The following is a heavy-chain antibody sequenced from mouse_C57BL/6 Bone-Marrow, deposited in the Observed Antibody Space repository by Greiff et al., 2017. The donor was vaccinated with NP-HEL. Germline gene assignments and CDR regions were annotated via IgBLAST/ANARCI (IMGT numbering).Heavy chain of an antibody. CDR2: INPSNGGT. D-gene: IGHD1-1*02. J-gene: IGHJ4*01. Sequence: QVPLQQPGTELVKPGASVKLSCKASGYTFTSYWMHWVKQRPGHGLEWIGNINPSNGGTNYNEKFKSKATLTVDKSSSTAYMQLSSLTSEDSAVYYCARSRDYDYYAMDYWGQGTSVTVSS. CDR3: ARSRDYDYYAMDY. V-gene: IGHV1-53*01. CDR1: GYTFTSYW.